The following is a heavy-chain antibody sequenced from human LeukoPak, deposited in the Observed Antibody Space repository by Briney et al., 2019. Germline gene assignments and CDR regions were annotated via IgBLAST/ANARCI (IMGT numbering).Heavy chain of an antibody. J-gene: IGHJ4*02. D-gene: IGHD2-15*01. V-gene: IGHV4-4*02. Sequence: SETLSLTCDVSGGSISSSNWWRGVRPSPGKGVEGIGEIYHGGSTNYKPSVKSRVTILGDTSKNQFSLKLSSVTAADTAVYYCARDKVLGYCSGGSCPPPPYYFDYWGQGTLVTVSS. CDR1: GGSISSSNW. CDR3: ARDKVLGYCSGGSCPPPPYYFDY. CDR2: IYHGGST.